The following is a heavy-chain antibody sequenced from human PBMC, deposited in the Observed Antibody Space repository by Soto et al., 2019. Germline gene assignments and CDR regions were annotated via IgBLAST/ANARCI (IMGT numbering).Heavy chain of an antibody. D-gene: IGHD1-26*01. CDR2: ISGSGGST. J-gene: IGHJ2*01. V-gene: IGHV3-23*01. CDR3: AKDSRWELLRYWCFDL. CDR1: GFTFSSYA. Sequence: EVQLLESGGGLVQPGGSLRLSCAASGFTFSSYAMSWVRQAPGKGLEWVSAISGSGGSTYYADSVKGRFTISRDNSKNTLYLQMNRLRAEDTAVYYCAKDSRWELLRYWCFDLWGRGTLVTVSS.